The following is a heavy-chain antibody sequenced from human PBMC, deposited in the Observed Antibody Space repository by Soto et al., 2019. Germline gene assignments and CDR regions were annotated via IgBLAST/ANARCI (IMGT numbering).Heavy chain of an antibody. CDR1: GFTFSGYA. D-gene: IGHD2-21*02. Sequence: EVQVEESGGGLVQPGGSLRLSCAASGFTFSGYAMHWVRQAPGKGLEYVSSISNDGISTYYADSVKGRFTISRDNSKNTLYLHMGSLRVEDMAVYYCARVGGGGDCCSDWYFDLWGRGTLVTVSS. CDR2: ISNDGIST. CDR3: ARVGGGGDCCSDWYFDL. J-gene: IGHJ2*01. V-gene: IGHV3-64*07.